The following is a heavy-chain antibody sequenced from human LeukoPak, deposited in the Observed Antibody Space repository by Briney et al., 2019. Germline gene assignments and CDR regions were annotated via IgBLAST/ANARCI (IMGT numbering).Heavy chain of an antibody. V-gene: IGHV1-69*13. CDR1: GGTFSSYA. J-gene: IGHJ4*02. CDR3: ARGGAYYYDSSGYYTY. D-gene: IGHD3-22*01. Sequence: SVKVSCKASGGTFSSYAISWVRQAPGQGLEWMGGIIPIFGTANYAQKFQGRVTITADGSTSTAYMELSSLRSDDTAVYYCARGGAYYYDSSGYYTYWGQGTLVTVSS. CDR2: IIPIFGTA.